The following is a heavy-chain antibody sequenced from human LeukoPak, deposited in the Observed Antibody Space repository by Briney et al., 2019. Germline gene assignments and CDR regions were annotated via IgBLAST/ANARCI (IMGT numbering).Heavy chain of an antibody. V-gene: IGHV4-34*01. CDR3: ARVSSRRLPPSYSYDRRNYFDY. J-gene: IGHJ4*02. Sequence: SETLSLTYAVHGGSFSGYFWTWLRQSPGKGRDWMGQINHIGRTNYTTSLKSRANISVATSKSQFSLKLSSVTAADTAVYYCARVSSRRLPPSYSYDRRNYFDYWGQGTLVTVSS. CDR1: GGSFSGYF. D-gene: IGHD3-22*01. CDR2: INHIGRT.